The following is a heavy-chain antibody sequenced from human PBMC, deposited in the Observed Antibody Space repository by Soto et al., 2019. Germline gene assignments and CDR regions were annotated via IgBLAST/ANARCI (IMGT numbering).Heavy chain of an antibody. CDR3: ARAGFVSGWNEFSGMDV. CDR1: GVTFSTST. Sequence: VQLVQSGAEVRKPGSSVKVSCQVSGVTFSTSTITWVRQAPGQGLEWMGSIIPILGTAKSTQKFQGRVTITADESASVVYMELSSLTSEDTAVYYCARAGFVSGWNEFSGMDVWGQGTTVTFSS. D-gene: IGHD6-19*01. CDR2: IIPILGTA. V-gene: IGHV1-69*11. J-gene: IGHJ6*02.